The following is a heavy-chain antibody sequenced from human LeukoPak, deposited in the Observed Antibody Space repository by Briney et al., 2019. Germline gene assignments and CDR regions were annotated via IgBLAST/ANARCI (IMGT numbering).Heavy chain of an antibody. CDR1: GFTFSSYE. CDR3: ARDPDVGWNWFDP. J-gene: IGHJ5*02. Sequence: PGGSLRLSCAASGFTFSSYEMNWVRQAPGKGLEWVSYISSSGSTIYYADSVKGRFTISRDNAKNSLYLQMNSLRAEDTAVYYCARDPDVGWNWFDPWGQGTLVTVSS. CDR2: ISSSGSTI. D-gene: IGHD1-14*01. V-gene: IGHV3-48*03.